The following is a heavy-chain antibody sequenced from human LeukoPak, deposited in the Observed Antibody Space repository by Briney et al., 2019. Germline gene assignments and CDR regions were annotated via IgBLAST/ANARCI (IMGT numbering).Heavy chain of an antibody. J-gene: IGHJ4*02. CDR2: ISSSSSII. V-gene: IGHV3-48*04. Sequence: GGSLRLSCAASGFTFSSYSMNWVRQAPGKGLEWVSYISSSSSIIYYADSVKGRFTISRDNAKNSLYLQMNSLRAEDTAVYYCAGEPDYGGSRDYWGQGTLVTVSS. CDR3: AGEPDYGGSRDY. D-gene: IGHD4-23*01. CDR1: GFTFSSYS.